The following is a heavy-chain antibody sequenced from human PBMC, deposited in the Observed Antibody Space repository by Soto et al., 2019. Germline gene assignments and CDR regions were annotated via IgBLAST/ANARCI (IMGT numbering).Heavy chain of an antibody. CDR3: ANSGGYGDYYYYGMDV. Sequence: PGGSLRLSCAASGFTFSSYAMSWVRQAPGKGLEWVSAISGSGGSTYYADSVKGRFTISRDNSKNTLYLQMNSLRAEDTAVYYCANSGGYGDYYYYGMDVWGQGTTVTVSS. CDR1: GFTFSSYA. D-gene: IGHD4-17*01. J-gene: IGHJ6*02. V-gene: IGHV3-23*01. CDR2: ISGSGGST.